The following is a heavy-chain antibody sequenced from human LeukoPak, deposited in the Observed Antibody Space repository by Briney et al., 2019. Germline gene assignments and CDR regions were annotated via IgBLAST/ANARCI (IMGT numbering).Heavy chain of an antibody. CDR2: ISGSGGST. Sequence: GGSLRLSCAASGSTFSSYAMSWVRQAPGKGLEWVSAISGSGGSTYYADSVKGRFTISRDNSKNTLYLQMNSLRAEDTAVYYCAKSPRVRGKVDYWGQGTLVTVSS. CDR3: AKSPRVRGKVDY. J-gene: IGHJ4*02. V-gene: IGHV3-23*01. CDR1: GSTFSSYA. D-gene: IGHD3-10*01.